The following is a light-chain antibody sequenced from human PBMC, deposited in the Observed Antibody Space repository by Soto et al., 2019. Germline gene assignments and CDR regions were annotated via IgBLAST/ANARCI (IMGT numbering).Light chain of an antibody. CDR3: GADHGSGSNFVVV. Sequence: QTVVTQPPSASASLGASVTLTCTLNSGYSNYKVDWYQQRPGKGPRFVMRVGTGGIEGSKGDGIPDRFSVLGSGLNRYLTIKNIQEEDESDYHCGADHGSGSNFVVVFGGGTQLTVL. CDR1: SGYSNYK. CDR2: VGTGGIEG. V-gene: IGLV9-49*01. J-gene: IGLJ2*01.